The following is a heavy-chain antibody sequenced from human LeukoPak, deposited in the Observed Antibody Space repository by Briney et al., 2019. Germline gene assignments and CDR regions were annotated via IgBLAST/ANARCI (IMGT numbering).Heavy chain of an antibody. D-gene: IGHD3-9*01. CDR2: INHSGST. CDR1: GGSFSGDY. Sequence: SETLSLTCAVYGGSFSGDYWSWIRQPPGKGLEWIGAINHSGSTNYNPSLKSRVTISVDTSKKQFSLKLSSVTAADTAVYYCARGDRLGRDYWGQGTLVTVSS. V-gene: IGHV4-34*09. J-gene: IGHJ4*02. CDR3: ARGDRLGRDY.